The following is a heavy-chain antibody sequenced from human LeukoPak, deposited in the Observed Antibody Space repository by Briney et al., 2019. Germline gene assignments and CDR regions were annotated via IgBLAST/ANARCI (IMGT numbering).Heavy chain of an antibody. Sequence: ASVKVSCKASGFTFTNSAVQWVRQTRGQRLEWIGWIVVGSGNTNYAQKFQGRVTMTRDTSTRTVYMEVNSLRSEDTAVYYCARQGTYSSAIGMGYWGQGTLVTVSS. J-gene: IGHJ4*02. V-gene: IGHV1-58*01. CDR1: GFTFTNSA. CDR2: IVVGSGNT. D-gene: IGHD6-19*01. CDR3: ARQGTYSSAIGMGY.